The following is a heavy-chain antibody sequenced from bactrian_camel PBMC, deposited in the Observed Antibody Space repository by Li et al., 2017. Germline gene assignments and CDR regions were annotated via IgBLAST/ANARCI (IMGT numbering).Heavy chain of an antibody. D-gene: IGHD1*01. CDR2: ISPAGGET. CDR1: GHTYINYC. Sequence: HVQLVESGGGSVQAGGSLRLSCAASGHTYINYCMGWFRQAPGKERETVATISPAGGETHYADSVKGRFTISRDNAKNTLYLQLNNLKREDTAMYYCAKNFLSRASFGVGWRPPGQGTQVTVS. J-gene: IGHJ4*01. V-gene: IGHV3S1*01.